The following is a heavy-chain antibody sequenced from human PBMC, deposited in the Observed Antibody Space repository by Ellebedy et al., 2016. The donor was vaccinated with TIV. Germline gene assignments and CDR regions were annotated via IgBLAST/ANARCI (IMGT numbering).Heavy chain of an antibody. Sequence: GESLKISXAASGFAFNIYSMNWVRQAPGKGLEWVAYIPGSSSTIYYADSVKGRFTVSRDNARYSVFLQINSLRDEDTAVYYCTTSNGHLDHWGQGTLVTVSS. CDR3: TTSNGHLDH. V-gene: IGHV3-48*02. CDR2: IPGSSSTI. J-gene: IGHJ4*02. D-gene: IGHD2-8*01. CDR1: GFAFNIYS.